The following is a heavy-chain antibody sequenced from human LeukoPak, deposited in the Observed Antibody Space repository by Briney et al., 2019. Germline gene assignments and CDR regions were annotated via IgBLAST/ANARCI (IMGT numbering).Heavy chain of an antibody. CDR3: ARGDYVWGSFYFDY. J-gene: IGHJ4*02. D-gene: IGHD3-16*01. CDR2: ISYDGSDK. CDR1: GFTFSSYG. Sequence: GGSLRLSCAASGFTFSSYGLHWVRQAPGKGLEWLALISYDGSDKYYVDSVKGRFTISRDNSNNMLYLQMNSLRAEDTAVYYCARGDYVWGSFYFDYWGQGTLVTVSS. V-gene: IGHV3-30*03.